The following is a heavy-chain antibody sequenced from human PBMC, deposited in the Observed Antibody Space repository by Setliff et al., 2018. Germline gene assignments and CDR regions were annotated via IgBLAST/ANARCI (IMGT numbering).Heavy chain of an antibody. D-gene: IGHD6-19*01. CDR3: ARLLAGTGGFFYYGVDV. J-gene: IGHJ6*02. Sequence: SETLSLTCAVSGYSISSGYFWGWIRQPPGKGLEWIGSIYHSGKTYYNPSLKSRVTLSVDTSKNRFSLKLSSVTAADTAVYYCARLLAGTGGFFYYGVDVWGQGTTVTVSS. V-gene: IGHV4-38-2*01. CDR1: GYSISSGYF. CDR2: IYHSGKT.